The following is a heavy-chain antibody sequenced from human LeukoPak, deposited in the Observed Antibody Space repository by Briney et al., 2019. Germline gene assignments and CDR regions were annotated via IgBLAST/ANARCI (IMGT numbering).Heavy chain of an antibody. CDR2: ISYDGSNK. CDR1: GFTFSSYA. V-gene: IGHV3-30-3*01. CDR3: ARDGPSEELGIVVLDY. D-gene: IGHD3-22*01. J-gene: IGHJ4*02. Sequence: GGSLRLSCAASGFTFSSYAMHWVRQAPGKGLEWVAVISYDGSNKYYADSVKGRFTISRDNSKNTLYLQMNSLRAEDTAVYYCARDGPSEELGIVVLDYWGQGTLVTVSS.